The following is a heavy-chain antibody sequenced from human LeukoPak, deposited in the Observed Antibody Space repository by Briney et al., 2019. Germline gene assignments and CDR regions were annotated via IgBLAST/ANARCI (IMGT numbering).Heavy chain of an antibody. V-gene: IGHV4-31*03. D-gene: IGHD3-10*01. CDR1: GGSISSGGYY. Sequence: PSETLSLTCTVSGGSISSGGYYWSWIRQHPGKGLEWIGYIYYSGSTNYNPSLKSRVTISVDTSKNQFSLKLSSVTAADTAVYYCASLGYYGSGSYSSYYYYGMDVWGQGTTVTVSS. J-gene: IGHJ6*02. CDR3: ASLGYYGSGSYSSYYYYGMDV. CDR2: IYYSGST.